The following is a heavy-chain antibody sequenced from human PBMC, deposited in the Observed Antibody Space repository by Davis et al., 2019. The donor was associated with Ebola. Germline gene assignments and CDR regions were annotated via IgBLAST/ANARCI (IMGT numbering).Heavy chain of an antibody. CDR3: ASPPAAMTIYYFDY. CDR1: GFTFSGSA. CDR2: IRSNANSYAT. D-gene: IGHD2-2*01. V-gene: IGHV3-73*01. Sequence: PGGSLRLSCAASGFTFSGSAMHWVRQASGKGLEWVGRIRSNANSYATAYAASVKGRFTISRDDSKNTAYLQMNSLKTEDTAVYYCASPPAAMTIYYFDYWGQGTLVTVSS. J-gene: IGHJ4*02.